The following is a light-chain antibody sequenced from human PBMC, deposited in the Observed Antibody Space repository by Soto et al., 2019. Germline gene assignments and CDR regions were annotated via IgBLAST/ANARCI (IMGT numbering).Light chain of an antibody. CDR1: QSVSSIY. CDR3: LHYSNSQWT. CDR2: AAS. J-gene: IGKJ1*01. V-gene: IGKV3-20*01. Sequence: EIVLTQSPGTLSLSPGERATLSCRPSQSVSSIYLDWFQQKPGQAPRLLIYAASSRATGIPDRFSGGASATDFTLTISRLEPEDFAVYYCLHYSNSQWTFGQGTKVEIK.